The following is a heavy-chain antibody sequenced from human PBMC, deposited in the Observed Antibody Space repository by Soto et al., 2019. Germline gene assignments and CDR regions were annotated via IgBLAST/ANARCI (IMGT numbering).Heavy chain of an antibody. CDR1: GYTFSAYY. J-gene: IGHJ3*02. V-gene: IGHV1-2*02. CDR2: GNRNSGGT. CDR3: VRGVGPAASLGSVTFAFAI. Sequence: ASVKVSCKASGYTFSAYYMHWVRQAPGQGLEWMGWGNRNSGGTKYAQKFQGRVTMTRDTSISTGYMELSSLTSDDAAVYYSVRGVGPAASLGSVTFAFAIWGHGTTVPVSS. D-gene: IGHD3-10*01.